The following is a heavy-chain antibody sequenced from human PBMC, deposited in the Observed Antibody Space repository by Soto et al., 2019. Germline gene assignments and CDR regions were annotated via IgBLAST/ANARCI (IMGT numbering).Heavy chain of an antibody. J-gene: IGHJ4*02. CDR1: GFTVRNYW. CDR3: ARASGPGTVDY. CDR2: INEVVSDD. Sequence: EVQLVESGGGLVQPGGSLRLSCVASGFTVRNYWMIWVRQAPGKGLECVANINEVVSDDYFVDSLEGRFTVSRDNTKNSLYLQLNSLRAEDTAVYYCARASGPGTVDYWGQGTLVTVSS. D-gene: IGHD1-26*01. V-gene: IGHV3-7*05.